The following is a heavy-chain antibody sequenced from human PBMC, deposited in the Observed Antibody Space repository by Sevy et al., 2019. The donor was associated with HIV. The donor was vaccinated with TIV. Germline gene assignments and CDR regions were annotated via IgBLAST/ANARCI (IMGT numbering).Heavy chain of an antibody. V-gene: IGHV3-74*01. J-gene: IGHJ6*02. CDR2: INSHGTIT. CDR3: ARGQLLQFLEWPSYALDV. D-gene: IGHD3-3*01. CDR1: GFTFSSHW. Sequence: GGSLRLSCAVSGFTFSSHWMFWVRQAPGKGLVWVSHINSHGTITNYADSVKGRFAISRDNTKNTIYLQMNSLRAEDTAVYYCARGQLLQFLEWPSYALDVWGQGTTVTVSS.